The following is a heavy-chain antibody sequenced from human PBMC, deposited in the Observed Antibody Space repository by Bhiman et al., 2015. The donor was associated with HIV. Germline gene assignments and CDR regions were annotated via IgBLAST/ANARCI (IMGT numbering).Heavy chain of an antibody. CDR3: VKVSRRFSVMAYFDY. CDR1: GFTFDDYA. J-gene: IGHJ4*02. D-gene: IGHD3-16*01. V-gene: IGHV3-23*04. CDR2: ISSSDVTT. Sequence: EVQLVESGGGLVQPGRSLRLSCAASGFTFDDYAMHWVRQAPGKGLEWVSDISSSDVTTNYADSVKGRFSISRDNSRNTLSLQMNSLRVEDTAVYYCVKVSRRFSVMAYFDYWGQGALVAVSS.